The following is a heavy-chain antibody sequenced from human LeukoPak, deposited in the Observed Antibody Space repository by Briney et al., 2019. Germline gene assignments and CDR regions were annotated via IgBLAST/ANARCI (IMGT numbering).Heavy chain of an antibody. CDR2: VHLSGTS. V-gene: IGHV4-4*02. J-gene: IGHJ4*02. D-gene: IGHD1-26*01. CDR3: ARESGAFSPFGF. CDR1: GGSILTTNW. Sequence: SETLSLTCAVSGGSILTTNWWSWVRQLPGKGLEWIGEVHLSGTSNYNPSLKSRVSMSIDKSKNQLSLKLTSVTAADTAMYYCARESGAFSPFGFWGQGTLVTVSS.